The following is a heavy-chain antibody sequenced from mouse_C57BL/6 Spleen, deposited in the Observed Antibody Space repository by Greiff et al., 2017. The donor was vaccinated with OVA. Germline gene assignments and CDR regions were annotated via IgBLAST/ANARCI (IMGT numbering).Heavy chain of an antibody. CDR1: GFNIKDYY. CDR2: IDPEDGET. CDR3: ARDDYDGTGFYAMDY. Sequence: EVKLQESGAELVKPGASVKLSCTASGFNIKDYYMHWVKQRTEQGLEWIGRIDPEDGETKYAPKFQGKATITADTSSNTAYLQLSSLTSEDTAVYYCARDDYDGTGFYAMDYWGQGTSVTVSS. V-gene: IGHV14-2*01. D-gene: IGHD2-4*01. J-gene: IGHJ4*01.